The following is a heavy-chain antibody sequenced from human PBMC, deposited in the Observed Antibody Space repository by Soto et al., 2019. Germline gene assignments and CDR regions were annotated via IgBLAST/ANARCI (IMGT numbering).Heavy chain of an antibody. Sequence: TLSVLSTASGACRSSGHYFWTWIRQPPGKGLEWIGYIYYSGSTYYNPSLNSRVSISVDTSRNQFSLKLFSVTSADTALYFCAREHGSFSSGTFWYSGRGSLVTVSS. D-gene: IGHD3-10*01. CDR3: AREHGSFSSGTFWY. V-gene: IGHV4-30-4*01. CDR1: GACRSSGHYF. CDR2: IYYSGST. J-gene: IGHJ4*02.